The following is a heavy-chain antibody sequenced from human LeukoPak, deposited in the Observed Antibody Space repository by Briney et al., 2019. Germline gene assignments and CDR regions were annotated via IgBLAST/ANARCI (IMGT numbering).Heavy chain of an antibody. D-gene: IGHD2-2*02. J-gene: IGHJ3*02. CDR2: IYSSGST. V-gene: IGHV4-4*07. Sequence: SETLSLTCTVSGGSISINYWTWIRQPAGKGLEWIGRIYSSGSTNYNPSLKSRVTMSVDTSKNQFSLNLSSVTAADTAVYYCARARADCTSTSCYNGAAFDIWGQGTMVTVSS. CDR3: ARARADCTSTSCYNGAAFDI. CDR1: GGSISINY.